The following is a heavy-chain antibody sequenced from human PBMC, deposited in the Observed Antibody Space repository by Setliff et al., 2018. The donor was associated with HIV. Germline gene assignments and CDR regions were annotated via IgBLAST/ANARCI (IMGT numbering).Heavy chain of an antibody. Sequence: ASVKVSCKASGYTFTSYYMHWVRQAPGQGLEWMGIINPSGGSTSYAQKFQGRVTMTRDTSTSTVYMELSSLRSEDTAVYYCARDLLSGWYHYYYYMDVWGKGTMVTVSS. J-gene: IGHJ6*03. D-gene: IGHD6-19*01. CDR1: GYTFTSYY. CDR2: INPSGGST. V-gene: IGHV1-46*03. CDR3: ARDLLSGWYHYYYYMDV.